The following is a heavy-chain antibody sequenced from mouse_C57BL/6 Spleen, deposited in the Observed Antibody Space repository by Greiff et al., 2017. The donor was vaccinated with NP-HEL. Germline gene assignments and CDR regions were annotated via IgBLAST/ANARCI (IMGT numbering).Heavy chain of an antibody. CDR2: ISYDGSN. V-gene: IGHV3-6*01. J-gene: IGHJ2*01. CDR3: AMIYYDYEDY. CDR1: GYSITSGYY. Sequence: DVKLQESGPGLVKPSQSLSLTCSVTGYSITSGYYWNWIRQFPGNKLEWMGYISYDGSNNYNPSLKNRISITRDTSTNQFFLKLNSVTTEDTATYYCAMIYYDYEDYWGQGTTLTVSS. D-gene: IGHD2-4*01.